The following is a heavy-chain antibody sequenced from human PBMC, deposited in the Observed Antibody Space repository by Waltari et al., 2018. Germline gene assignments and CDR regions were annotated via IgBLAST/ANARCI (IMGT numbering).Heavy chain of an antibody. CDR3: ARALTTPNDY. Sequence: EVQLVESGGGLVKHGGSLRLSCAAPGFTISSFGMSWVRKAPGKGLEWVSSTTNSNTYIYYADSVKGRFTVSIDNAKNSLYLQMNSLRADDTAVYFCARALTTPNDYWGQGTLVTVSS. V-gene: IGHV3-21*03. D-gene: IGHD4-17*01. J-gene: IGHJ4*02. CDR1: GFTISSFG. CDR2: TTNSNTYI.